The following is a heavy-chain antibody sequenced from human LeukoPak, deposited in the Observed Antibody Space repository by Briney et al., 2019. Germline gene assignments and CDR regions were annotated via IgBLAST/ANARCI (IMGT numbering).Heavy chain of an antibody. J-gene: IGHJ3*02. CDR3: ARESVRGYCSGGSCYSGAFDI. CDR2: INPSGGST. D-gene: IGHD2-15*01. V-gene: IGHV1-46*02. Sequence: ASVKVSCKASEYTFNNYYMHWVRQAPGQGLEWMGIINPSGGSTSYAQKFQGRVTMTRDTSTSTVYMELSSLRSEDTAVYYCARESVRGYCSGGSCYSGAFDIWGQRTMVTVSS. CDR1: EYTFNNYY.